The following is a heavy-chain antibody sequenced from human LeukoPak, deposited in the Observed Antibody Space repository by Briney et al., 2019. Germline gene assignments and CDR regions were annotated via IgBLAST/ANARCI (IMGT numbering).Heavy chain of an antibody. J-gene: IGHJ4*02. V-gene: IGHV3-48*03. Sequence: GGSLRLSCAASGFTFSSYEMNWVRQAPGKGLEWVSYISSSGSTIYYADSVMGRFTISRDNAKNSLYLQMNSLRAEDTAVYYCARVLHKRNYDSSVYYGYWGQGTLVTVSS. CDR2: ISSSGSTI. D-gene: IGHD3-22*01. CDR3: ARVLHKRNYDSSVYYGY. CDR1: GFTFSSYE.